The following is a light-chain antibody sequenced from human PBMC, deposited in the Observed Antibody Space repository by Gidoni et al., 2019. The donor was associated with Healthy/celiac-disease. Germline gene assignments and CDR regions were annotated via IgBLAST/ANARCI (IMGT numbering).Light chain of an antibody. V-gene: IGLV2-23*01. CDR2: TGS. CDR1: SSDVGSYHL. Sequence: QSALTQPASVSGSPGQSITISCTGTSSDVGSYHLVSWYQQHPGKAPKLMIYTGSKRPSGVSNRFSGSKSGNTASLTISGLQAEDEADYYCCSYAGSSTWVFGGGTKLPVL. J-gene: IGLJ3*02. CDR3: CSYAGSSTWV.